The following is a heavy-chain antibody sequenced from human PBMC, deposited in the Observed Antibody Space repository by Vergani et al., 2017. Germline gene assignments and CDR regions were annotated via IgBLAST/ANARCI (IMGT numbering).Heavy chain of an antibody. CDR3: AKDRPGDPGVVAPGY. Sequence: EVQLVESGGGLVQPGGSLRLSCAASGFTVSSNYMSWVRQAPGKGLEWVSVIYSGGSTYYADSVKGRFTISRDNSKNTLYLQMNSLRAEDTAVYYCAKDRPGDPGVVAPGYWGQGTLVTVSS. D-gene: IGHD5-12*01. J-gene: IGHJ4*02. CDR2: IYSGGST. V-gene: IGHV3-66*01. CDR1: GFTVSSNY.